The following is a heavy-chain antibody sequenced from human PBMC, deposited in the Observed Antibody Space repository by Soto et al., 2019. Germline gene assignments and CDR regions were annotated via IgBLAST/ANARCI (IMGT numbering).Heavy chain of an antibody. D-gene: IGHD2-2*01. J-gene: IGHJ4*02. V-gene: IGHV1-18*04. CDR2: ISAYNGNT. Sequence: ASVNVSCKSSGYTFTSYCISWVRQAPGQGLEWMGWISAYNGNTNYAQKLQGRVTMTTDTSTSTAYMELRSLRSDDTAVYYCARAEYCSSTSCSFDYWGQGTLVTVSS. CDR1: GYTFTSYC. CDR3: ARAEYCSSTSCSFDY.